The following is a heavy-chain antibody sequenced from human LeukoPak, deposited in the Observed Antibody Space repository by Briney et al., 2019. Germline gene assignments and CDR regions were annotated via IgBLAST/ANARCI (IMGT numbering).Heavy chain of an antibody. V-gene: IGHV4-39*07. D-gene: IGHD1-26*01. J-gene: IGHJ5*02. CDR3: AREGGSYYRWFDP. Sequence: PSETLSLTCTVSGGSISSSSYYWGWIRQPPGKGLEWIGSIYYSGSTYYNPSLKSRVTISVDTSKNQFSLKLSSVTAADTAVYYCAREGGSYYRWFDPWGQGTLVTVSS. CDR2: IYYSGST. CDR1: GGSISSSSYY.